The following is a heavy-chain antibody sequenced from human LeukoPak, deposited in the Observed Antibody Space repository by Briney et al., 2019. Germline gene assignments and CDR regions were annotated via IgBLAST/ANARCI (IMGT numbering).Heavy chain of an antibody. CDR3: ARDVETIIDAFDI. Sequence: GGSLRLSCAASGFTFSSYSMNWVRQAPGKGLEWVSSISSSSSYIYYADSVKGRFTISRDNAKNSLYLQMNSLRAEDTAVYYCARDVETIIDAFDIWGQGTMVTVSS. CDR2: ISSSSSYI. CDR1: GFTFSSYS. V-gene: IGHV3-21*01. D-gene: IGHD3-10*01. J-gene: IGHJ3*02.